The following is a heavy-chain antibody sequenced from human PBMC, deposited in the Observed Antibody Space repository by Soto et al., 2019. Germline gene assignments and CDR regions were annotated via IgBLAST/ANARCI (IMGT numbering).Heavy chain of an antibody. J-gene: IGHJ4*02. V-gene: IGHV1-2*04. CDR1: GYTFTGYY. CDR3: ARGSELGYCSGGSCSVPRDY. Sequence: VSVKVSCKASGYTFTGYYMHWVRQAPGQGLEWMGWINPNSGGTNYAQKFQGWVTMTRDTSISTAYMELSRLRSDDTAVYYCARGSELGYCSGGSCSVPRDYWGQGTLVTVSS. CDR2: INPNSGGT. D-gene: IGHD2-15*01.